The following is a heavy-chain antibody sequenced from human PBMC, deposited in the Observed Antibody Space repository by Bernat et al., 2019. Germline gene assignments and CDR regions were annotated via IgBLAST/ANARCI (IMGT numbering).Heavy chain of an antibody. Sequence: QVKLQESGPGLVKPSQTLSLTCTVSGGYVSSDGYYWSWIRQHPGKGLEWIGYIYNSGSSYYTPSLKSRVSISVDTSKNQFSLKLSSVTAADTAVYYCARVVKSSWHNDYWGQGTLVIVSS. D-gene: IGHD6-13*01. CDR3: ARVVKSSWHNDY. CDR2: IYNSGSS. J-gene: IGHJ4*02. CDR1: GGYVSSDGYY. V-gene: IGHV4-31*03.